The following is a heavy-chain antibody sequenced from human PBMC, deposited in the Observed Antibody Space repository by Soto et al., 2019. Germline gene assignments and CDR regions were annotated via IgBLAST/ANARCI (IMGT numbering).Heavy chain of an antibody. Sequence: GGSLRLSCAASGFTSSNYAMHWVRQAPGKGLEWVAVISYDGSTEYNADSVKGRFTISRDNSKNTLFLQMNSLRAEDTAVYYCAGGYGSGSYIVNWGQGTLVTVSS. CDR1: GFTSSNYA. CDR3: AGGYGSGSYIVN. J-gene: IGHJ4*02. CDR2: ISYDGSTE. D-gene: IGHD3-10*01. V-gene: IGHV3-30-3*01.